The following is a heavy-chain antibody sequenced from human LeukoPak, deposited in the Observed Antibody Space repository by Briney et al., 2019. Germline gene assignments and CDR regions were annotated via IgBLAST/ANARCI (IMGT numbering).Heavy chain of an antibody. D-gene: IGHD1-1*01. J-gene: IGHJ3*02. CDR3: ARDKTAFGFDI. CDR2: IKQDGSEK. V-gene: IGHV3-7*03. Sequence: GGSLRLSCAASGFTFGSYWMSWVRQAPGKGLEWVANIKQDGSEKYYVDSVKGRFTTSRDNAKNSLYLQMNSLRADDTGVYYCARDKTAFGFDIWGQGTMVTVSS. CDR1: GFTFGSYW.